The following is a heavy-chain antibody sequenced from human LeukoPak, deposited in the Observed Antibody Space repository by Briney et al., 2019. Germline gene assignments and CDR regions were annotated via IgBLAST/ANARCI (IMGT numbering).Heavy chain of an antibody. J-gene: IGHJ4*02. CDR1: GGTFSSYA. CDR3: ARDSSRGYSGYESDY. D-gene: IGHD5-12*01. CDR2: IIPIFGTA. V-gene: IGHV1-69*13. Sequence: ASVKVSCKASGGTFSSYAISWVRQAPGQGLEWVGGIIPIFGTANYAQKFQGRVTITADESTSTAYMELSSLRSEDTAVYYCARDSSRGYSGYESDYWGQGTLVTVSS.